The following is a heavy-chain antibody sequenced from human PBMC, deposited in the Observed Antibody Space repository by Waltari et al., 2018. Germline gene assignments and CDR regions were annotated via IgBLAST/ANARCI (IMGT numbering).Heavy chain of an antibody. D-gene: IGHD6-19*01. CDR3: ARGTGWYSFDF. Sequence: EVRLVESGGGLVQPGGSLRLSCEGSGFIFSDYEINWARQAPGKGLEWVSYLSITESRKEYACSVKGRFTMSRDGAKNSVYVQMSSLRVEETALYYCARGTGWYSFDFWGQGTLVTVSS. CDR1: GFIFSDYE. J-gene: IGHJ4*02. V-gene: IGHV3-48*03. CDR2: LSITESRK.